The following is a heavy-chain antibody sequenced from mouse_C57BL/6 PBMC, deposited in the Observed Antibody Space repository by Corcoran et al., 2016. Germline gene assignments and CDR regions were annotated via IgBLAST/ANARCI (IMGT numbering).Heavy chain of an antibody. D-gene: IGHD1-1*01. V-gene: IGHV1-55*01. CDR3: AKGPVYYYGSSYGWYFDV. CDR2: IYPGSGST. J-gene: IGHJ1*03. Sequence: QVQLQQPGAELVKPGASVKMSCKASGYTFTSYWITWVKQRPGQGLEWIGDIYPGSGSTNYNEKFKSKATLTVDTSSSTAYMQLSSLTSEDSAVYYCAKGPVYYYGSSYGWYFDVWGTGTTVTVSS. CDR1: GYTFTSYW.